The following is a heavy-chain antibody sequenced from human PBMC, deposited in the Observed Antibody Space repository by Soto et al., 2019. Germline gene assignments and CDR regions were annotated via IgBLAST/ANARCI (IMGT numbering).Heavy chain of an antibody. D-gene: IGHD1-26*01. CDR3: ARDHKWDGMDV. J-gene: IGHJ6*02. CDR1: GCSFSKDSFI. CDR2: IYYSGTT. V-gene: IGHV4-31*03. Sequence: SATLSLTCSVAGCSFSKDSFIWLWVRQFPGKGLEWIGYIYYSGTTYYNPSLRSRVIMSVDTSKNQFSLKLSSVTAADTAVYYCARDHKWDGMDVWGQGTTVTVSS.